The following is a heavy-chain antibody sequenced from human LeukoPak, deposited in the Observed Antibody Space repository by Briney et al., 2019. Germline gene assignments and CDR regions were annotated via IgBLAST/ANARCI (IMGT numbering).Heavy chain of an antibody. Sequence: GGSLRLSCAASEFTVSSNYMSWVRQAPGKGLEWVSVIYSGGSTYYADSVKGRFTISRDNSKNTLYLQMNSLRAEDTAVYYCARDVKKKGIFQHWGQGTLVTVSS. CDR2: IYSGGST. CDR1: EFTVSSNY. J-gene: IGHJ1*01. V-gene: IGHV3-66*01. CDR3: ARDVKKKGIFQH.